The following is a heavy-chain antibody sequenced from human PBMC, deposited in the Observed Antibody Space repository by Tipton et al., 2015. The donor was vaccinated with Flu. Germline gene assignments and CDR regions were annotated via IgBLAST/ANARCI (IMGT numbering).Heavy chain of an antibody. J-gene: IGHJ5*02. CDR1: GGSISYYY. CDR2: SYYSGST. CDR3: ARCRSGYCDWFDP. V-gene: IGHV4-59*12. D-gene: IGHD3-22*01. Sequence: TLSLTCSVSGGSISYYYWNWIRQPPGKGLEWIGFSYYSGSTNYNPSLKSRVTMSVDTSKNQFSLKLRSVTAADTAVYYCARCRSGYCDWFDPWGQGTLVTVSS.